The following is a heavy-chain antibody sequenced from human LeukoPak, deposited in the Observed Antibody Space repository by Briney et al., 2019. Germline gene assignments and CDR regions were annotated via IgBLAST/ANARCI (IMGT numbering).Heavy chain of an antibody. CDR3: AKAESSGWSEY. D-gene: IGHD6-19*01. V-gene: IGHV3-30*18. Sequence: SCKASGYTFTGYYMHWVRQAPGKGLEWVAVISYDGSNKYYADSVKGRFTISRDNSKNTLYLQMNSLRAEDTAVYYCAKAESSGWSEYWGQGTLVTVSS. CDR2: ISYDGSNK. CDR1: GYTFTGYY. J-gene: IGHJ4*02.